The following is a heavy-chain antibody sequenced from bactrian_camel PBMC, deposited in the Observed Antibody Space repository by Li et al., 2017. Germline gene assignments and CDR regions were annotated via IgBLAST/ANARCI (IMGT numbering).Heavy chain of an antibody. V-gene: IGHV3S63*01. J-gene: IGHJ6*01. Sequence: HVQLVESGGGSAQAGQSLRLTCVVSGIVFENYCLGWFRQSPGKEREAVAVMRVGYGDGTTYYSDSVKDRFTISQDSTKTTVYLQMNSLKPEDTAVYYCAADPPLPPRVTFPRLGDSWYRRCNLDFGYWGQGTQVTVS. CDR1: GIVFENYC. CDR2: MRVGYGDGTT. CDR3: AADPPLPPRVTFPRLGDSWYRRCNLDFGY. D-gene: IGHD6*01.